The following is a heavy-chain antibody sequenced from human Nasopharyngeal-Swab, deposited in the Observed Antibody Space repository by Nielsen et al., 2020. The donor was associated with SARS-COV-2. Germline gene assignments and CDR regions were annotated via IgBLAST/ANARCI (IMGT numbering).Heavy chain of an antibody. D-gene: IGHD2-2*01. CDR3: ARDRGVVVPAARTPRFDP. V-gene: IGHV1-18*01. CDR1: GYTFTSYG. CDR2: ISAYNGNT. J-gene: IGHJ5*02. Sequence: ASVKVSCKASGYTFTSYGISWVRQAPGQGLERMGWISAYNGNTNYAQKLQGRVTMTTDTSTSTAYMELRSLRSDDTAVYYCARDRGVVVPAARTPRFDPWGQGTLVTVSS.